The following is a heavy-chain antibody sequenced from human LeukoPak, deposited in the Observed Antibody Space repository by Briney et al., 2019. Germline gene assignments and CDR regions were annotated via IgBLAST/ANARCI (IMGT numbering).Heavy chain of an antibody. CDR3: ARDQIVGGRTPAAFDI. V-gene: IGHV3-21*01. J-gene: IGHJ3*02. D-gene: IGHD1-26*01. Sequence: GGSLRLSCAASGFTFSNYNMNWVRQAPGKGLEWVSCISSSSSDIYYADSVQSRFTISRDNAKNSLYLQMNSLRAEDTAVFYCARDQIVGGRTPAAFDIWGQGTMVTVSS. CDR2: ISSSSSDI. CDR1: GFTFSNYN.